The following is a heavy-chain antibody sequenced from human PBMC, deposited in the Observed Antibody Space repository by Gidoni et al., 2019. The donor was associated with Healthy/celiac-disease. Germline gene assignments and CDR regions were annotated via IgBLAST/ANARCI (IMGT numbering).Heavy chain of an antibody. Sequence: QVQLVQSGAEVKKPGSSVKVSCKASGGTSSSYAISWVRQAPGQGLEWMGGIIPIFGTANYAQKFQGRVTITADESTSTAYMELSSLRSEDTAVYYCARGTSITRNWEATLDYWGQGTLVTVSS. CDR2: IIPIFGTA. CDR3: ARGTSITRNWEATLDY. V-gene: IGHV1-69*01. CDR1: GGTSSSYA. D-gene: IGHD3-16*01. J-gene: IGHJ4*02.